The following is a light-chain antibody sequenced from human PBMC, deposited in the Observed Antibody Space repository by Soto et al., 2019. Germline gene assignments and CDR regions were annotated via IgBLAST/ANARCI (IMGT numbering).Light chain of an antibody. CDR3: RSHAGSNNWAV. CDR2: EDT. J-gene: IGLJ3*02. V-gene: IGLV2-8*01. CDR1: TSDVGGYNY. Sequence: QSALTQPPSASGSPGQSVTISCTGTTSDVGGYNYVCWYQQHPGKAPKLIIYEDTRRPSGVPDRFTGSKSGNTASLTVSGLQAEDEADYYCRSHAGSNNWAVFGGGTQLTVL.